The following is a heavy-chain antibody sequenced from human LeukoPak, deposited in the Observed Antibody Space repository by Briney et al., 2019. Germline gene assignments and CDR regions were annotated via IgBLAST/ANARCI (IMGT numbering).Heavy chain of an antibody. V-gene: IGHV3-21*01. CDR1: GFTFSSYS. D-gene: IGHD6-13*01. CDR3: ARGGFIAAAVVFDY. CDR2: ISSSSSYI. J-gene: IGHJ4*02. Sequence: GGSLRPSCAASGFTFSSYSMNWVRQAPGKGLEWVSSISSSSSYIYYADSVKGRFTISRDNAKNSLYLQMNSLRAEDTAVYYCARGGFIAAAVVFDYWGQGTLVTVSS.